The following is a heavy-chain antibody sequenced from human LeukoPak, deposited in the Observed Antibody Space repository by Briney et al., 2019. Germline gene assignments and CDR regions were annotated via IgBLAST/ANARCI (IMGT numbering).Heavy chain of an antibody. Sequence: SETLSLTCAVYGGSFSGYYWGWIRQPPGKGLEWIGSIYYSGSTYYNPSLKSRVTISVDTSKNQFSLKLHSVTAADTAVYYCARSDSSGPLIPLFDYWGQGTLDTVSS. CDR2: IYYSGST. D-gene: IGHD6-19*01. CDR3: ARSDSSGPLIPLFDY. J-gene: IGHJ4*02. CDR1: GGSFSGYY. V-gene: IGHV4-39*01.